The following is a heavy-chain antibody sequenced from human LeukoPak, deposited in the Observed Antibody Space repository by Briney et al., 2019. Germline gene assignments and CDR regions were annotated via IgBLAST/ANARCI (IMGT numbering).Heavy chain of an antibody. CDR2: IYPRDSNT. Sequence: GESLKISCKGSGNSFNSYWIAWVRQMPGKGLGWMGIIYPRDSNTTYSTSFQGQVTIAADRSISTAFLQWSTLKASDTGMYYCARAGCSSTSCYRLDKWGQGTLVTVSS. CDR1: GNSFNSYW. D-gene: IGHD2-2*01. CDR3: ARAGCSSTSCYRLDK. J-gene: IGHJ4*02. V-gene: IGHV5-51*01.